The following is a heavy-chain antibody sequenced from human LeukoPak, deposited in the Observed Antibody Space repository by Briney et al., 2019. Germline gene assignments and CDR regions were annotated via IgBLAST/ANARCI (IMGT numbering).Heavy chain of an antibody. V-gene: IGHV3-23*01. CDR1: GFTFTSYA. CDR2: VSGSGGTT. J-gene: IGHJ4*02. Sequence: PGGSLRLSCAASGFTFTSYAMSWVRQAPGKGLEWVSGVSGSGGTTYYADSVKGRFTISRDNSKNTLDLQMNSLRPEDTAVFYCARDPGFNSGWSGYFDSWGQGTLVTVSS. CDR3: ARDPGFNSGWSGYFDS. D-gene: IGHD6-19*01.